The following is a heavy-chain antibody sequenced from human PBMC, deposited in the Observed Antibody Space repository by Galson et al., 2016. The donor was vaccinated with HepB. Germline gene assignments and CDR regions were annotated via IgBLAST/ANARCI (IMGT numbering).Heavy chain of an antibody. CDR3: SRTTIRYFDWSPVDY. Sequence: SLRLSCAASGFTFNTYAMHWVRQPPGKGLEWVAVISCDGRDKNYAESLKGRITITRDNSNNTLYLQMNSLRAEDTALYYCSRTTIRYFDWSPVDYWGQGTLVTVSS. V-gene: IGHV3-30*04. D-gene: IGHD3-9*01. CDR2: ISCDGRDK. J-gene: IGHJ4*02. CDR1: GFTFNTYA.